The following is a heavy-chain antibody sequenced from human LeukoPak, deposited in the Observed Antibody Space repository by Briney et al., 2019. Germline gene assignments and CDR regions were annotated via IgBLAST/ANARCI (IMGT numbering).Heavy chain of an antibody. CDR1: GFTFSDYY. CDR2: INHSGST. Sequence: GSLRLSCAASGFTFSDYYMSWIRQPPGKGLEWIGEINHSGSTNYNPSLKSRVTISVDTSKNQFSLKLSSVTAADTAVYYCARAFPRTQYVLLKKPYYYYGMDVWGQGTTVTVTS. J-gene: IGHJ6*02. V-gene: IGHV4-34*01. D-gene: IGHD1-26*01. CDR3: ARAFPRTQYVLLKKPYYYYGMDV.